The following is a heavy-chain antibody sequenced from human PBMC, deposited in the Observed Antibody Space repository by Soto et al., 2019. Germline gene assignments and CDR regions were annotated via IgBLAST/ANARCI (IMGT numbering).Heavy chain of an antibody. CDR1: GGSISGYY. Sequence: SETLSLTCPVSGGSISGYYLSWIRQRAGKGLEWIRYIYYSGSTNYNPSLKSRVTISVDTSKNQFSLKLSYVTAADTAVYYCARDFGDGYTLGAFDIWGQGTMVTVSS. CDR2: IYYSGST. V-gene: IGHV4-59*01. D-gene: IGHD3-16*01. J-gene: IGHJ3*02. CDR3: ARDFGDGYTLGAFDI.